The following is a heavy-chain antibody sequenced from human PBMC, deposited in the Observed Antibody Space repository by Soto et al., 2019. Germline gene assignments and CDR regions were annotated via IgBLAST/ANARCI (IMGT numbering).Heavy chain of an antibody. J-gene: IGHJ4*02. CDR3: ARDLWLTKGEYYFDY. CDR2: IWYDGSNK. CDR1: GFTFSSYG. V-gene: IGHV3-33*01. D-gene: IGHD1-1*01. Sequence: GGSLRLSCAASGFTFSSYGMHWVRQAPGKGLEWVAVIWYDGSNKYYADSVKGRFTISRDNSKNTLYLQMNSLRAEDTAVYYCARDLWLTKGEYYFDYWGQGTLVTVSS.